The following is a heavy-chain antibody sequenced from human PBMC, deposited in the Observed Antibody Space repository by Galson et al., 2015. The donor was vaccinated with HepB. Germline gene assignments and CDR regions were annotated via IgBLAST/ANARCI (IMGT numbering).Heavy chain of an antibody. CDR2: IYPGDSDT. Sequence: QSGAEVTKPGESLKISCRGSGYSFTNYWIGWVRQMPGKGLEWMGIIYPGDSDTRYSPSFQGQVTMSADKPISTAYLQWRSLKASDTAMYYCARTGVDMATKAPLDIWGRGTVVTVSS. J-gene: IGHJ3*02. CDR3: ARTGVDMATKAPLDI. V-gene: IGHV5-51*04. CDR1: GYSFTNYW. D-gene: IGHD5-24*01.